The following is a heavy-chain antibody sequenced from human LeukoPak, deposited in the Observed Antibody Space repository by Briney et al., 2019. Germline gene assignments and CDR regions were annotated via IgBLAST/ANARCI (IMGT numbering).Heavy chain of an antibody. CDR2: INAGNGNT. V-gene: IGHV1-3*01. CDR1: GYTFTSYA. CDR3: GRGHPVVPAAIPDY. Sequence: GASVKVSCKASGYTFTSYAMHWVRQAPGQRLEWMGWINAGNGNTKYSQKFQGRVTITRDTSASTAYMELTRLRSDDTAVYYCGRGHPVVPAAIPDYWGQGTLVTVSS. J-gene: IGHJ4*02. D-gene: IGHD2-2*02.